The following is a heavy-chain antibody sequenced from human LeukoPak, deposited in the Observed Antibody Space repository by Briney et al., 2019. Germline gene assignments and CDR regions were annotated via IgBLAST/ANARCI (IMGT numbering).Heavy chain of an antibody. Sequence: PGGSLRLSCAASGFTFSSYAMSWVRQAPGKGLEWVSAISGSGGSTYYADSVKGRFTISRDNSKNTLYLQMNSLRAEDTAVYYCAKGATYYYGSGSYYNVGGFDYWGQGTLVNVS. V-gene: IGHV3-23*01. CDR1: GFTFSSYA. D-gene: IGHD3-10*01. CDR3: AKGATYYYGSGSYYNVGGFDY. CDR2: ISGSGGST. J-gene: IGHJ4*02.